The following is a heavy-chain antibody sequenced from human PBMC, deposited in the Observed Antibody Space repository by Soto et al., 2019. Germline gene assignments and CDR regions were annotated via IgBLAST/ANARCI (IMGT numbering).Heavy chain of an antibody. V-gene: IGHV4-34*01. D-gene: IGHD1-1*01. J-gene: IGHJ4*02. CDR2: INHSGST. CDR1: GGSFSGYY. Sequence: SETLSLTCAVYGGSFSGYYWSWIRQPPGKGLEWIGEINHSGSTNYNPSLKSRVTISVDTSKNQFSLKVSSVTAADTAVYYCARHRNWKVDYWGQGTLVTVSS. CDR3: ARHRNWKVDY.